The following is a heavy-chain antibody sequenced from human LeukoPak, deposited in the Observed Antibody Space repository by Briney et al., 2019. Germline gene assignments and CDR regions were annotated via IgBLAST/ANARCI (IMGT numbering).Heavy chain of an antibody. V-gene: IGHV3-53*01. Sequence: GGSLRLSCAASGFTVSSNYMSWVRQAPGKGLEWVSVIYSGGSTYYADSVKGRFTISRDNSKNTPYLQMNSLKAEDTAVYYCARELAGSFDYWGQGTLVTVSS. CDR3: ARELAGSFDY. D-gene: IGHD3-3*02. CDR1: GFTVSSNY. J-gene: IGHJ4*02. CDR2: IYSGGST.